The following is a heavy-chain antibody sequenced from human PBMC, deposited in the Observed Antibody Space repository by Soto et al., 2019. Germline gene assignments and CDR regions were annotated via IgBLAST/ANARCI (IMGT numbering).Heavy chain of an antibody. Sequence: EVQLVESGGGLVQPGGSLRLYCAASGFTVSSKYMTWVRQAPGKGLEWVSNIYSGGTTSYADSVKGRFTISRDNSKNTLFLQMNSLRDDDTAVYYCASGASGNYRWGQGTLVTVSS. CDR1: GFTVSSKY. CDR2: IYSGGTT. V-gene: IGHV3-66*01. J-gene: IGHJ4*02. CDR3: ASGASGNYR. D-gene: IGHD3-10*01.